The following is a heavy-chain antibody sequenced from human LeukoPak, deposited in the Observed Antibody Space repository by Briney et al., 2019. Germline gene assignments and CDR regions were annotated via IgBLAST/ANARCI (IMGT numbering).Heavy chain of an antibody. Sequence: GASVKVSCKASGYTFTSYGISWVRQAPGQGLEWMGWISAYNGNTNYAQKLQGRVTMTTDTSTSTAYMELRSLRSDDRAVYYCARRSSSWYLNAFDIWGQGTMVTVSS. V-gene: IGHV1-18*04. D-gene: IGHD6-13*01. CDR3: ARRSSSWYLNAFDI. CDR2: ISAYNGNT. J-gene: IGHJ3*02. CDR1: GYTFTSYG.